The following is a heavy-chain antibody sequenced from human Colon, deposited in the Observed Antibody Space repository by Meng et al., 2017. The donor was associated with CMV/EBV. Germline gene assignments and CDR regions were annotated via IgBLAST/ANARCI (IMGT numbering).Heavy chain of an antibody. CDR2: ISDTSAYI. V-gene: IGHV3-21*01. CDR3: ANQMPWNYYHGMNL. D-gene: IGHD1-7*01. J-gene: IGHJ6*02. CDR1: GFTFSTYA. Sequence: GGSLRLSCAASGFTFSTYAMNWVRQTPGKGLEWVSFISDTSAYIYYADSVKGRFTISRDNAKNSLYLQMDSLRVEDTAVYYCANQMPWNYYHGMNLWGQGTTVTVSS.